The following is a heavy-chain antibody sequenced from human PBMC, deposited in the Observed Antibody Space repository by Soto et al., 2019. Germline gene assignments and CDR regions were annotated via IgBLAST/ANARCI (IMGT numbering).Heavy chain of an antibody. Sequence: EVQLLESGGGLVQPGGSLRLSCAASGFTFASYAMTWVRQAPGKGLESVAGLYGNSGGIQYSDSVKGRFTISRDNSKNIVYLQMNSLRVEDTAVYFCAKDAVPGDCVWLMDHWGQGTLVTVSS. CDR3: AKDAVPGDCVWLMDH. CDR1: GFTFASYA. D-gene: IGHD2-21*02. J-gene: IGHJ4*02. CDR2: LYGNSGGI. V-gene: IGHV3-23*01.